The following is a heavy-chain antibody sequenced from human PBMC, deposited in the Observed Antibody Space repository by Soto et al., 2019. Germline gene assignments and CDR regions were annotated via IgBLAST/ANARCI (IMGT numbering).Heavy chain of an antibody. CDR2: FDPEDGET. CDR1: GYTLTELS. D-gene: IGHD1-20*01. J-gene: IGHJ4*02. CDR3: ATRIARNGGITGTNYGEYYFDY. V-gene: IGHV1-24*01. Sequence: EASVKVSCKVSGYTLTELSMHWVRQAPGKGLEWMGGFDPEDGETIYAQKFQGRVTMTEDTSTDTAYMELSSLRSEDTAVYYCATRIARNGGITGTNYGEYYFDYWGQGTLVTVSS.